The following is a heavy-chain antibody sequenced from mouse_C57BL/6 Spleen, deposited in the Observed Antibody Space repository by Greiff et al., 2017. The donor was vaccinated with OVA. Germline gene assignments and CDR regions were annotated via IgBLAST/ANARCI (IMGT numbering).Heavy chain of an antibody. D-gene: IGHD2-2*01. CDR1: GYTFTSYW. Sequence: QVQLQQPGAELVKPGASVKLSCKASGYTFTSYWMHWVKQRPGRGLEWIGRIDPNSGGTKYTEKFKSKATLTVDKPSSTAYMQLSSLTSEDSAVYYCARERRGLQDYYAMGYWGQGTPGTVSS. V-gene: IGHV1-72*01. J-gene: IGHJ4*01. CDR2: IDPNSGGT. CDR3: ARERRGLQDYYAMGY.